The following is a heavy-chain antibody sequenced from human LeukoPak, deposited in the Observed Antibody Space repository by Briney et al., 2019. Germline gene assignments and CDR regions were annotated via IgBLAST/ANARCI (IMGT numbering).Heavy chain of an antibody. J-gene: IGHJ4*02. CDR3: ARGKPEYYSDSSGYYSLDY. V-gene: IGHV4-31*03. Sequence: SETLSLTCTVSGGSISSGGYYWSWIRQHPGKGLEWIGYIYYSGSTYYNPSLKSRVTISVDTSKNQFSLKLSSVTAADTAVYYCARGKPEYYSDSSGYYSLDYWGQGTLVTVSS. CDR2: IYYSGST. CDR1: GGSISSGGYY. D-gene: IGHD3-22*01.